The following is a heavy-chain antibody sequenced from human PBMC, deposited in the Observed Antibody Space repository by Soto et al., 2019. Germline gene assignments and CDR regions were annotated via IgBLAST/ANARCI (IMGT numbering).Heavy chain of an antibody. Sequence: QVQLVESGGGVVQPGRSLRLSCAASGFTFSSYGMHWVRQAPGKGLEWVAVIWYDGSNKYYADSVKGRFTISRDNSKNTLYLQMNSLRAEDTAVYYCARESIAAAGDYWGQGTLVTVSS. CDR2: IWYDGSNK. J-gene: IGHJ4*02. V-gene: IGHV3-33*01. CDR1: GFTFSSYG. D-gene: IGHD6-13*01. CDR3: ARESIAAAGDY.